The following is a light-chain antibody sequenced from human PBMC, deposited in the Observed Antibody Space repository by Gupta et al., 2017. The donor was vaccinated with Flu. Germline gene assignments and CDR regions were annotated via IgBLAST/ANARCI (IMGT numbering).Light chain of an antibody. Sequence: QSVLTQPPSVSASPGQKVTISCSGSSSNIGNNYVSWYQQLPGTTPNLLIYDNNKRPSGIPDRFSGSKSGTSATLGITGLQTGDEADDYCGTWDSRMSAAVFGGGTQLTVL. CDR3: GTWDSRMSAAV. CDR1: SSNIGNNY. V-gene: IGLV1-51*01. J-gene: IGLJ7*01. CDR2: DNN.